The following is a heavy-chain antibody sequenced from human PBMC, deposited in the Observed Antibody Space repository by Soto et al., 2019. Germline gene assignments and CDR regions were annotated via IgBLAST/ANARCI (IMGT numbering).Heavy chain of an antibody. CDR2: IIPIFGTA. CDR3: ARARGTHYYDSSAYYYVPCY. J-gene: IGHJ4*02. CDR1: AGPFSSYA. Sequence: SVKVYFKACAGPFSSYAMSWVRRAPGQGLQWMGGIIPIFGTANYAQKFHGRVTITADESTSTAYMELSSLRSEDTAVYYCARARGTHYYDSSAYYYVPCYWGQGTLVTVSS. D-gene: IGHD3-22*01. V-gene: IGHV1-69*01.